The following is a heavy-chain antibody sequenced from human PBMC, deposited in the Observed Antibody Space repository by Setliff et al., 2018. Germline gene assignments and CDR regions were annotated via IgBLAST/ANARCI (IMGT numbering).Heavy chain of an antibody. CDR3: ARAGESSSFDY. CDR2: IIPILGIA. CDR1: GGTFSSYA. Sequence: AASVKVSCKASGGTFSSYAISWVRQAPGQGLEWMGGIIPILGIANYAQKFQGRVTITADKSTSTAYMELSSLRSEDTAVYYCARAGESSSFDYWGQGTLVTVSS. V-gene: IGHV1-69*10. D-gene: IGHD3-16*02. J-gene: IGHJ4*02.